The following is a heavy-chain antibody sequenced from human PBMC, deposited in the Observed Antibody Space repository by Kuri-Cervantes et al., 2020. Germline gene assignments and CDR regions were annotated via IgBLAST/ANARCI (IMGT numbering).Heavy chain of an antibody. CDR2: IIPIFGTA. CDR3: ARGATVTTFEQSLFYYYYYMDV. CDR1: GGTFSSYA. V-gene: IGHV1-69*13. J-gene: IGHJ6*03. Sequence: SVKVSCKASGGTFSSYAISWVRQAPGQGLEWMGGIIPIFGTANYAQKFQGRVTITADESTSTAYMELSSLRSEDTAVYYCARGATVTTFEQSLFYYYYYMDVWGKGTTVTVSS. D-gene: IGHD4-17*01.